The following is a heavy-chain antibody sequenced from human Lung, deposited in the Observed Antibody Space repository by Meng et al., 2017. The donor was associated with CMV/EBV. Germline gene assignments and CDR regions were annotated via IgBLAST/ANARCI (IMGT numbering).Heavy chain of an antibody. Sequence: ASVKVSCKASGYTFSSHGISWVRQAPGQGLEWMGWSSTYNGDTNYAQKFQGRVTMTTATFTRTAYMELRSLRSDDTGVYYCARGFLWWELVGEVWFDYWGQGXLVTVSS. CDR2: SSTYNGDT. J-gene: IGHJ4*02. V-gene: IGHV1-18*01. D-gene: IGHD1-26*01. CDR3: ARGFLWWELVGEVWFDY. CDR1: GYTFSSHG.